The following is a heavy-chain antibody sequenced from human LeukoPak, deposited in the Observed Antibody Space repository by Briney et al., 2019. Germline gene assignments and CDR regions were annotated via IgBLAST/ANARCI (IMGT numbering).Heavy chain of an antibody. CDR1: GYSFTSYW. CDR3: ARHDSSSDY. D-gene: IGHD6-6*01. J-gene: IGHJ4*02. V-gene: IGHV5-51*01. Sequence: GESLKISCKGSGYSFTSYWIAWVRQMPGKGLEWMEMIYPGDSDSRYSLSFQGQVTISADKSISTAYLQWSSLKASDTAMYYCARHDSSSDYWGQGTLVTVSS. CDR2: IYPGDSDS.